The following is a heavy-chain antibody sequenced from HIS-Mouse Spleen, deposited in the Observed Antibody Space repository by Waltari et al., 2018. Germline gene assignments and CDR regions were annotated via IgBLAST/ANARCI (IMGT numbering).Heavy chain of an antibody. J-gene: IGHJ2*01. CDR3: AREIPYSSSWYDWYFDL. Sequence: QLQLQESGPGLVKPSATLSLTCTVSGGSISSSSYHSGWIRQPPGKGLEWIGSIYYSGSTYYNPSLKSRVTISVDTSKNQFSLKLSSVTAADTAVYYCAREIPYSSSWYDWYFDLWGRGTLVTVSS. CDR1: GGSISSSSYH. CDR2: IYYSGST. D-gene: IGHD6-13*01. V-gene: IGHV4-39*07.